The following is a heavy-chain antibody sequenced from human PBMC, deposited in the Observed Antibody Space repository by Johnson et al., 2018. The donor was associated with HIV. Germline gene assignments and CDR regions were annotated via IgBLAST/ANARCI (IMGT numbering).Heavy chain of an antibody. CDR3: AREPSSSYAFDI. CDR2: INWNGGST. V-gene: IGHV3-20*04. Sequence: VQLVESGGGLVRPGGSLRLSCAASGFTFSDHYMDWVRQAPGKGLEWVSGINWNGGSTGYADSVKGRFTISRDNAKNSLYLQMNSLRAEDTALYYCAREPSSSYAFDIWGQGTMVTVSS. D-gene: IGHD6-13*01. CDR1: GFTFSDHY. J-gene: IGHJ3*02.